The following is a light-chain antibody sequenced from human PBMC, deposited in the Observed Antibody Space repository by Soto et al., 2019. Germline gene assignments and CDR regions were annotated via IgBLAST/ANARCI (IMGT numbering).Light chain of an antibody. CDR3: TSYTASNTLRYV. CDR1: NSDVGGYNY. Sequence: QSMLTQPASVSGSPGQSITISCTGTNSDVGGYNYVSWFRQHPGKAPKLVIYDVSNRPSGVSSRFSGSKSGNTASLTISGLQAEDEADYYCTSYTASNTLRYVFGTGTKVTVL. J-gene: IGLJ1*01. CDR2: DVS. V-gene: IGLV2-14*01.